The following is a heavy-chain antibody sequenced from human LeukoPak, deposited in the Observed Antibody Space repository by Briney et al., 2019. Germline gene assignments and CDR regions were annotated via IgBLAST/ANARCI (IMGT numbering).Heavy chain of an antibody. D-gene: IGHD3-10*01. CDR3: AREWGPYGSGRVGNNPNDY. CDR2: ISCYNGDT. CDR1: RYTFTNYG. J-gene: IGHJ4*02. V-gene: IGHV1-18*01. Sequence: ASVNVSCPSSRYTFTNYGITWVRPAPGQGLEWIGWISCYNGDTKYAQKFQGRVTMTIDTSSSTSYMELRSLRSDDTAVYYCAREWGPYGSGRVGNNPNDYWGQGTLVTVSS.